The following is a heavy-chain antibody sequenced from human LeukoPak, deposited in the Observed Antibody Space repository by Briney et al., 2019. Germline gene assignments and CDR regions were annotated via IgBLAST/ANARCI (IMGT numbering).Heavy chain of an antibody. V-gene: IGHV4-34*01. Sequence: ASETLSLTCAVYGGSFSGYYWSWIRQPPGKGLEWIGEINHSGSTNYNPSLKSRVTISVDTSKNQFSLKLSSVTAADTAVYYCARGNTIFRVVPSYFDYWGQGTLVTVSS. CDR2: INHSGST. D-gene: IGHD3-3*01. J-gene: IGHJ4*02. CDR3: ARGNTIFRVVPSYFDY. CDR1: GGSFSGYY.